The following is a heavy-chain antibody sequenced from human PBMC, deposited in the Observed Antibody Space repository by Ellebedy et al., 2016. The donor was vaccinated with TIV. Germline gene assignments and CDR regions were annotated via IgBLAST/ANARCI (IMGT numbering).Heavy chain of an antibody. V-gene: IGHV3-48*04. Sequence: GESLKISXAASGFTFSSYSMNWVRQAPGKGLEWVSYISSSSSTIYYADSVKGRFTISRDNAKNSLYLQMNSLRAEDTAVYYCARDTYYYDSSGYYIPPCFDYWGQGTLVTVSS. CDR2: ISSSSSTI. CDR1: GFTFSSYS. J-gene: IGHJ4*02. CDR3: ARDTYYYDSSGYYIPPCFDY. D-gene: IGHD3-22*01.